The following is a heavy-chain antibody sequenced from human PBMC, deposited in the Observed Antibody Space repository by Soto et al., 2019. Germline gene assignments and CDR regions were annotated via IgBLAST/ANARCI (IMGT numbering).Heavy chain of an antibody. CDR1: GYSFTSYW. V-gene: IGHV5-51*01. CDR2: IYPGDSDT. J-gene: IGHJ4*02. D-gene: IGHD3-22*01. CDR3: ARLYFGYYDSSGYYWD. Sequence: PGEPLKISCKGSGYSFTSYWIGWVRQMPGKGLEWMGIIYPGDSDTRYSPSFQGQVTISADKSISTAYLQWSSLKASDTAMYYCARLYFGYYDSSGYYWDWGQGTLVTVSS.